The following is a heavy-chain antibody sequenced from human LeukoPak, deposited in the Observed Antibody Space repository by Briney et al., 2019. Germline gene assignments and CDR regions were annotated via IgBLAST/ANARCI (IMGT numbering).Heavy chain of an antibody. V-gene: IGHV4-61*02. J-gene: IGHJ4*02. CDR3: ARVVYCGGDCYSDYFDY. Sequence: PSQTLSLTCTVAGGSISSGGYYWSWIRQPAGKGLEWIGRIYTSGSTNYNPSLKSRVTISVDTSKNQFSLKRSSVTAADTAVYYCARVVYCGGDCYSDYFDYWGQGTLVTVSS. CDR1: GGSISSGGYY. D-gene: IGHD2-21*02. CDR2: IYTSGST.